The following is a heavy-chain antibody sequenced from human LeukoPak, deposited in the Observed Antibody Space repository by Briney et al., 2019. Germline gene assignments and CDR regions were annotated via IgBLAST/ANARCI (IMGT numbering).Heavy chain of an antibody. J-gene: IGHJ4*02. D-gene: IGHD3-10*01. CDR1: GFTFSSYA. CDR2: ISGSGGST. Sequence: GGSLRLSCAASGFTFSSYAMSWVRQAPGTGLEWVSAISGSGGSTYYADSVKGRFTISRDNSKNTLYLQMNSLRAEDTAVYYCAKGGYYGSGNIDYWGQGTLVTVSS. V-gene: IGHV3-23*01. CDR3: AKGGYYGSGNIDY.